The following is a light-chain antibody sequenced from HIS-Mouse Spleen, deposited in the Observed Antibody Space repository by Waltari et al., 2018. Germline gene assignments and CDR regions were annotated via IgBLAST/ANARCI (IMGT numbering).Light chain of an antibody. V-gene: IGKV3-20*01. CDR1: QGVSSRY. J-gene: IGKJ3*01. CDR3: QQYGSSFT. Sequence: EIVLTQSPGTLSLSPGERATLSCRASQGVSSRYLAWYQQKPGQAPRLLIYGASRRATGIPDRFSGSWSGTDFTLTISRLEPEDFAMYYCQQYGSSFTFGPGTKVDIK. CDR2: GAS.